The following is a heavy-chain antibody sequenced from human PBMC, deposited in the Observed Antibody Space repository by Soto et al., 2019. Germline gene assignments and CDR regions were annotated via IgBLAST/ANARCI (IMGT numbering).Heavy chain of an antibody. CDR3: ARDGVGSVAGTTDYYYYGMDV. CDR1: GYTFTSYG. J-gene: IGHJ6*02. CDR2: ISAYNGNT. D-gene: IGHD6-19*01. Sequence: ASVKVSCKSSGYTFTSYGISCVRQAPGQGLEWMGWISAYNGNTNYAQKLQGRVTMTTDTSTSTAYMELRSLRSDDTAVYYCARDGVGSVAGTTDYYYYGMDVWGQGTTVTVSS. V-gene: IGHV1-18*01.